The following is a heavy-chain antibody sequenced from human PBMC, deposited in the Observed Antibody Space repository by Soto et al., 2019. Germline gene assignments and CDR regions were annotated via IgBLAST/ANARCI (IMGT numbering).Heavy chain of an antibody. J-gene: IGHJ3*02. D-gene: IGHD1-1*01. CDR2: INPNSGGT. CDR3: ARESLDRDDAFDI. Sequence: ASVKVSCKASGYTFIGYYMHWVRQAPGQGLEWMGWINPNSGGTNSAQKFQGRVTMTRDTSISTAYMELSRLRYDDTAVYYCARESLDRDDAFDIWGHGTMVTVSS. CDR1: GYTFIGYY. V-gene: IGHV1-2*02.